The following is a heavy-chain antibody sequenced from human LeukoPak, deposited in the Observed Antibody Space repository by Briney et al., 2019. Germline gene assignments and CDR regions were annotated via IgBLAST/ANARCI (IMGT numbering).Heavy chain of an antibody. J-gene: IGHJ4*02. CDR1: GYTFTGYY. CDR2: INPNSGGT. Sequence: ASVKVSCKASGYTFTGYYMHWVRQAPGQGLEWMGWINPNSGGTNYAQKFQGRVTMTRDTSISTAYMELRRLRADDTAVYYCARVRYYYDSSGYPDYWGQGTLVTVSS. V-gene: IGHV1-2*02. CDR3: ARVRYYYDSSGYPDY. D-gene: IGHD3-22*01.